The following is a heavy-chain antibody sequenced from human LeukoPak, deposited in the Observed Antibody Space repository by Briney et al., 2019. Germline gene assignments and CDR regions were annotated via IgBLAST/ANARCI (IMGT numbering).Heavy chain of an antibody. CDR2: ISSSSSTI. J-gene: IGHJ6*03. D-gene: IGHD3-16*01. Sequence: GGSLRLSCAASGFTFSSYSMNWVRQAPGKGLEWVSYISSSSSTIYCADSVKGRFTISRDNAKNSLYLQMNSLRAEDTAVYYCARTFLYYYYMDVWGKGTTVTVSS. CDR3: ARTFLYYYYMDV. CDR1: GFTFSSYS. V-gene: IGHV3-48*01.